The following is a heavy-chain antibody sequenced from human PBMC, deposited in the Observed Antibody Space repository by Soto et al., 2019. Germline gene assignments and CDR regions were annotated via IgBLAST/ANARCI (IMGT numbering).Heavy chain of an antibody. D-gene: IGHD3-22*01. V-gene: IGHV3-64*01. CDR3: ARDPDSSGYYYFDY. Sequence: EVQLVESGGGLVQPGGSLRLSCAASGFTFSSYAMHWVRQAPGKGLEYVSAISSYGGSTYYANSVKGRFTISRENSKNTLYLQMGSLRAEDRAVYYCARDPDSSGYYYFDYWGQGTLVTVSS. J-gene: IGHJ4*02. CDR2: ISSYGGST. CDR1: GFTFSSYA.